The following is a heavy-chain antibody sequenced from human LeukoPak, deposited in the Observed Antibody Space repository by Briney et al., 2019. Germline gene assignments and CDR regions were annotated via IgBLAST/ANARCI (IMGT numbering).Heavy chain of an antibody. CDR2: TSSDLNVK. V-gene: IGHV3-30*03. CDR1: GFNFNYVW. Sequence: SGGSLRLSCAASGFNFNYVWMNWVRQAPGKGLEWVAVTSSDLNVKLYADSVKGRFTISRDNSRSTLYLQMNSLRPEDTAIYYCAREGYYGSGSPPSLYFDYWGQGTLVTVSS. D-gene: IGHD3-10*01. CDR3: AREGYYGSGSPPSLYFDY. J-gene: IGHJ4*02.